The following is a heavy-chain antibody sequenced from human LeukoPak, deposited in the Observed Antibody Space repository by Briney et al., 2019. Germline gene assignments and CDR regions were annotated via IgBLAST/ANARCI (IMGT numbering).Heavy chain of an antibody. V-gene: IGHV3-21*01. D-gene: IGHD2-2*01. Sequence: PGGSLRLSCGASGFTFSSYAMTWVRQAPGKGLEWVSTFSGSGSHTYYANSVKGRFTISRDNAKNSLYLQMNSLRAEDTAVYYCARGESAHSSYYQLDYWGQGTLVTVSS. CDR3: ARGESAHSSYYQLDY. CDR1: GFTFSSYA. J-gene: IGHJ4*02. CDR2: FSGSGSHT.